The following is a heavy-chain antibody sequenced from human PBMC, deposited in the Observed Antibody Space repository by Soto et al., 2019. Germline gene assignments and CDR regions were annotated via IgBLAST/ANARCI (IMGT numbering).Heavy chain of an antibody. CDR3: ARAGGSNYDFWSGFLLDY. CDR1: GGSISSYY. D-gene: IGHD3-3*01. V-gene: IGHV4-59*01. Sequence: QVQLQESGPGLVKPSETLSLTCTVSGGSISSYYWSWIRQTPGKGLEWIGYIFYNGSPNYSPSLKSRVTMSIDTSKNQFSLKLSSVTAADTALYYCARAGGSNYDFWSGFLLDYWGQGTPVTVSS. CDR2: IFYNGSP. J-gene: IGHJ4*02.